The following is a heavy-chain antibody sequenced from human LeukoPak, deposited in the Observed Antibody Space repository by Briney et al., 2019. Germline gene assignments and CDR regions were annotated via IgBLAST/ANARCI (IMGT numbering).Heavy chain of an antibody. CDR3: ARGTEELNYDFWSGPPYYYYYMDV. V-gene: IGHV1-2*02. D-gene: IGHD3-3*01. CDR1: GYTFTGYY. Sequence: ASVKVSCKASGYTFTGYYMHWVRQAPGQGLEWMGWINPNSGGTNYAQKFQGRVTMTRDTSISTAYMELSRLRSDDTAVYYCARGTEELNYDFWSGPPYYYYYMDVWGKGTTVTVSS. J-gene: IGHJ6*03. CDR2: INPNSGGT.